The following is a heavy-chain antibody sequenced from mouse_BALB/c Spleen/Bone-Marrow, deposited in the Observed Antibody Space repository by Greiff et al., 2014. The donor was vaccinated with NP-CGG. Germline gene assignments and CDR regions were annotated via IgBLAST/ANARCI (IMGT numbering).Heavy chain of an antibody. J-gene: IGHJ4*01. D-gene: IGHD2-14*01. V-gene: IGHV1S137*01. CDR2: ISGYYGDA. CDR1: GYTFTDHA. CDR3: ARSGKVRNAMDY. Sequence: VQVVESGAKLVRPGVSVKISCKGSGYTFTDHAIHWVKRSHAKSLEWIGVISGYYGDAIYNQKFKGKAIMTVDKSSSTAYMELARLTSEDSAIYYCARSGKVRNAMDYWGQGTSVTVSS.